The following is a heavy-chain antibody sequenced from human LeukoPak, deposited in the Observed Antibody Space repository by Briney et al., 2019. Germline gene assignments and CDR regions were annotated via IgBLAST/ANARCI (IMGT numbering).Heavy chain of an antibody. Sequence: GGSLRLSCAASGFTFSSYSMNWVRQAPGKGLVWVSRLNSDGSSTNYADSVKGRFTISRDNAKNTLYLQMNGLRAEDTAVYYCATSTYCSGGSCYSRTFQYWGQGTLVTVSS. CDR1: GFTFSSYS. CDR3: ATSTYCSGGSCYSRTFQY. CDR2: LNSDGSST. V-gene: IGHV3-74*01. J-gene: IGHJ4*02. D-gene: IGHD2-15*01.